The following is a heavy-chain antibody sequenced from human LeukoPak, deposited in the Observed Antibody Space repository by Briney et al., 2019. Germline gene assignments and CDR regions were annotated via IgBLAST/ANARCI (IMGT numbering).Heavy chain of an antibody. CDR3: ARDGGSGILD. CDR2: ISSNGSPI. J-gene: IGHJ4*02. D-gene: IGHD3-10*01. V-gene: IGHV3-48*03. CDR1: GFTFSSYE. Sequence: GGSLRLSCAASGFTFSSYEMNWVRQAPGRGLEWVSYISSNGSPIFYADSVKGRFTISRDNAKNSLSLLMNSLRAEDTAVYYCARDGGSGILDWGQGTLVTVSS.